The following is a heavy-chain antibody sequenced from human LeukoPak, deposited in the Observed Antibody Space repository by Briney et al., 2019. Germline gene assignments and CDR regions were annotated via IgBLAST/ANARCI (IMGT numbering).Heavy chain of an antibody. V-gene: IGHV4-4*02. J-gene: IGHJ4*02. D-gene: IGHD3-22*01. CDR2: IYHSGSA. CDR1: GGSISSSNW. CDR3: ASLDTVVVLN. Sequence: SETLSLTCAVSGGSISSSNWWSWIRQSPGKGLEWIGEIYHSGSANYNPSLNSRITISVDKSKNQLSLKLSSVTAADTAVYYCASLDTVVVLNWGQGTLVTVSS.